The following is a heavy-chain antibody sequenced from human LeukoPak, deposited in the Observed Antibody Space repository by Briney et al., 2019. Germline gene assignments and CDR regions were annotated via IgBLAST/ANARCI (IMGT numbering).Heavy chain of an antibody. V-gene: IGHV3-23*01. Sequence: GGSLRHSSAASGVTFSNHAMTRVRQAPGKGLEWVSGITGSGANTYYAESVKGRFTISRDNSRNTLYLQMNSLRAEDAALYYCATRPASETYYGVFDYWGQGALVTVSS. J-gene: IGHJ4*02. CDR1: GVTFSNHA. CDR3: ATRPASETYYGVFDY. D-gene: IGHD1-26*01. CDR2: ITGSGANT.